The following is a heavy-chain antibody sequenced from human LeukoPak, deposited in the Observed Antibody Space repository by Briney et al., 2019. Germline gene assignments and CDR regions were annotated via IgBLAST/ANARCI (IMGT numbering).Heavy chain of an antibody. J-gene: IGHJ4*02. Sequence: GGSLRLSCAASGFTFSSYAMSWVRQAPGKGLEWVSAISGSGGSTYYADSVKGRFTISRDNAENTLYLQMNTLRADDTAVYYCATEKQQRGFDYWAQETLVTVPS. CDR2: ISGSGGST. D-gene: IGHD6-13*01. V-gene: IGHV3-23*01. CDR1: GFTFSSYA. CDR3: ATEKQQRGFDY.